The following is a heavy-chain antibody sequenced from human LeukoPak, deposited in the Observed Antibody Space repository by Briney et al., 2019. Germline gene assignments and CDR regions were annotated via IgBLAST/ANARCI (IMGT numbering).Heavy chain of an antibody. J-gene: IGHJ4*02. CDR2: IYSGGNT. Sequence: PGGSLRLSCAASGLTVSSNCMSWVRQAPGKGLEWVSFIYSGGNTYYADSVKGRFTISRDNSKNTVHLQMNSLRAEDTAMYYCARRAGDSHPYDYWGQGTLVTVSS. D-gene: IGHD4-17*01. CDR1: GLTVSSNC. V-gene: IGHV3-53*01. CDR3: ARRAGDSHPYDY.